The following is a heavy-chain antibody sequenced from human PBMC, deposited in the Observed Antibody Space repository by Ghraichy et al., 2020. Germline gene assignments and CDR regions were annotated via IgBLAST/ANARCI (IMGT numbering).Heavy chain of an antibody. CDR2: ISGSGGST. D-gene: IGHD6-19*01. J-gene: IGHJ4*02. Sequence: GGSLRLSCAASGFTFRSYAMNWVRQAPGKGLEWVSAISGSGGSTYYADSVKGRFTISRDNSKNTLYLQMNSLRAEDTAVYYCAKTRPPQDSSGWPFYGDFDYWGQGTLVTVSS. CDR3: AKTRPPQDSSGWPFYGDFDY. CDR1: GFTFRSYA. V-gene: IGHV3-23*01.